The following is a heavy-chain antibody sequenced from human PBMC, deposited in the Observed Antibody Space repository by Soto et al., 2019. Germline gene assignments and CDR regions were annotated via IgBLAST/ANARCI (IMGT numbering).Heavy chain of an antibody. V-gene: IGHV3-7*03. CDR3: GRAPYSNAWYRFDL. CDR1: GLSSSQFL. Sequence: GGALRVSSEAPGLSSSQFLMSWVGQSPGKGLELVAHIKHAGSLQYYVDSVKGRFTIPRDNAKKLLYLQMNGLRAEDTAVAYCGRAPYSNAWYRFDLWGQGTLVTVSS. J-gene: IGHJ4*02. CDR2: IKHAGSLQ. D-gene: IGHD4-4*01.